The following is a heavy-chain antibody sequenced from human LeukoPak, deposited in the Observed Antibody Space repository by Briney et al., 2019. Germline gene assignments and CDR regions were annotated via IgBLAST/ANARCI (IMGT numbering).Heavy chain of an antibody. Sequence: PSETLSLTCAVYGGSFSGYYWSWLRQPPGKGLEWIGEINHSGSTNYNPSLKSRVTISVDTSKNQFSLKLSSVTAADTAVYYCASRPRRARLDYWGQGTLVTVSS. J-gene: IGHJ4*02. CDR1: GGSFSGYY. V-gene: IGHV4-34*01. D-gene: IGHD5-24*01. CDR2: INHSGST. CDR3: ASRPRRARLDY.